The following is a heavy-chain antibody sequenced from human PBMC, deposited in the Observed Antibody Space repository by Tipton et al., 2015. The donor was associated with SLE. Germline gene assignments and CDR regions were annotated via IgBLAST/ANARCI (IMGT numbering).Heavy chain of an antibody. J-gene: IGHJ4*02. CDR3: ARGPRTSYFFDF. CDR2: INHSGST. Sequence: LRLSCAASGFIVSNNYMSWIRQPPGKGLEWIGEINHSGSTNYNPSLKRRVTISLDTSKNQFSLKVTSVTAADTALYYCARGPRTSYFFDFWGQGTLVTVSS. CDR1: GFIVSNNY. D-gene: IGHD3/OR15-3a*01. V-gene: IGHV4-34*01.